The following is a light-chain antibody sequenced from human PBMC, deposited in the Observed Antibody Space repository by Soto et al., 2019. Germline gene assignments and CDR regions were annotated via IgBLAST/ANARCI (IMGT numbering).Light chain of an antibody. V-gene: IGLV1-44*01. Sequence: QSVLTQPPSASGTPGQRVTISCSGSSSNIGSNTVNWYQQLPGTAPKLLIYSNNQRPSVVPDRFSGSKSGTSASLAISGLQSEDEADYYCAAWDDSLNVHVFGTGTKLTVL. J-gene: IGLJ1*01. CDR1: SSNIGSNT. CDR2: SNN. CDR3: AAWDDSLNVHV.